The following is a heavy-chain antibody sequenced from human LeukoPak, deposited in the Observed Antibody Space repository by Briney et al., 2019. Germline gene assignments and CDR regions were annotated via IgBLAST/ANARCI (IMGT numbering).Heavy chain of an antibody. CDR1: GFTFGDYA. D-gene: IGHD6-19*01. Sequence: GGSLRLSCTASGFTFGDYAMSWFRQAPGKGLEWVGFIRIKAYGGTTEYAASVKGRFTISRDDSKSIAYLQMNSLKTEDTAVYYCTRDKGPYSSGWYWRDYWGQGTLVTVSS. CDR3: TRDKGPYSSGWYWRDY. CDR2: IRIKAYGGTT. J-gene: IGHJ4*02. V-gene: IGHV3-49*03.